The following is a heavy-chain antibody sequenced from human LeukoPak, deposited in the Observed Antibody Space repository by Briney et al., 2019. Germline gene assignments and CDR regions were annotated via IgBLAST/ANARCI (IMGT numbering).Heavy chain of an antibody. D-gene: IGHD2-2*01. Sequence: SETLSLTCAVYGGSFSGYYWSWIRQPPGKGLEWIGEINHSGSTNYNPSLKSRVTISVDTSKNQFSLKLSSVTAADTAVYYCARDDIGYCSSTSCSHYFDYWGQGTLVTVSS. V-gene: IGHV4-34*01. CDR2: INHSGST. J-gene: IGHJ4*02. CDR3: ARDDIGYCSSTSCSHYFDY. CDR1: GGSFSGYY.